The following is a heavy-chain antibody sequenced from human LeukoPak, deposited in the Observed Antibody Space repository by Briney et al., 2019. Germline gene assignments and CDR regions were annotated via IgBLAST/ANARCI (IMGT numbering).Heavy chain of an antibody. CDR2: INHSGST. V-gene: IGHV4-34*01. J-gene: IGHJ4*02. D-gene: IGHD2-15*01. CDR1: GGSFSGYY. CDR3: ARILYSRIGY. Sequence: PSETLSLTCAVYGGSFSGYYWSWIRQPPGKGLEWIGEINHSGSTNYNPSLKSRVTISVDTSKNQFSLKLSSVTAADTAVYYCARILYSRIGYWGQGTLVTVSS.